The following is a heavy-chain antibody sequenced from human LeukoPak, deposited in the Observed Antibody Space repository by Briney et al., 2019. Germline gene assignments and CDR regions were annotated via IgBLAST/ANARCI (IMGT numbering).Heavy chain of an antibody. CDR2: IYTSGST. Sequence: ETLSLTCTVSGGSISSYYWSWIRQPAGKGLEWIGRIYTSGSTNYNPSLKSRLTISVDTSKNRFSLSLNSVTAADTAVYYCARLFPFYGNMRYGMDVWGQGTTVTVSS. J-gene: IGHJ6*02. CDR1: GGSISSYY. CDR3: ARLFPFYGNMRYGMDV. V-gene: IGHV4-4*07. D-gene: IGHD2/OR15-2a*01.